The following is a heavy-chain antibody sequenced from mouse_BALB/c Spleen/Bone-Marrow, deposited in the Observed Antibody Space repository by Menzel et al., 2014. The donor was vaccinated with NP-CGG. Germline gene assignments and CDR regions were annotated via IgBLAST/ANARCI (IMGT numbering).Heavy chain of an antibody. CDR1: GYAFSRSW. Sequence: VKLMESGAELVRPGSSVKISCKASGYAFSRSWMNWVKQRPGQGLEWIGQIYPGDDDTNYSGKFKGRATLTADKSSGTAYMQLSSLTSEDSAAYFCAGSTPLAYWGQGTLVTVSA. V-gene: IGHV1-80*01. CDR2: IYPGDDDT. CDR3: AGSTPLAY. J-gene: IGHJ3*01. D-gene: IGHD1-1*01.